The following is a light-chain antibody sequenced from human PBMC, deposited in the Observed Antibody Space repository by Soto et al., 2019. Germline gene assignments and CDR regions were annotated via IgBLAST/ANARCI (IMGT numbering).Light chain of an antibody. Sequence: ELVITQSPATLYVSPGGRTILSCRASQRISGTLAWHQQKPGQAPRLLIHGASTRAPGFPARFSGSGSGTDFTLTISSLQSEDFAVYYCQQRGNWPPITFGQGTRLEIK. CDR2: GAS. J-gene: IGKJ5*01. CDR3: QQRGNWPPIT. CDR1: QRISGT. V-gene: IGKV3-15*01.